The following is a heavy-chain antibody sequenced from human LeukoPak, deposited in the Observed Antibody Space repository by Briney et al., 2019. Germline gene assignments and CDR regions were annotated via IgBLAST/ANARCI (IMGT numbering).Heavy chain of an antibody. D-gene: IGHD1-26*01. Sequence: GASVKVSCKASGGTFSSYTISWVRQAPGQGLEWMGRIIPILGIANYAQKFQGRVTITADKSISTAYLQWSSLKASDTAMYYCARREEKKKGFDPWGQGTLVTVSS. J-gene: IGHJ5*02. CDR1: GGTFSSYT. V-gene: IGHV1-69*02. CDR3: ARREEKKKGFDP. CDR2: IIPILGIA.